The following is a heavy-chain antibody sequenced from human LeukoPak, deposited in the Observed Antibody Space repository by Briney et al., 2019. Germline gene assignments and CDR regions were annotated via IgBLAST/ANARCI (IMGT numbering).Heavy chain of an antibody. Sequence: SETLSLTCTVSGGSISSGSYYWSWIRQPAGKGLEWIGRIYTSGTTNYNPSSQSPVTTAVDTSKYPFSLNLSSVAAADTALYYCARLTVYGIPPPYYGMDVWGHGTTVTVSS. CDR2: IYTSGTT. CDR1: GGSISSGSYY. CDR3: ARLTVYGIPPPYYGMDV. J-gene: IGHJ6*02. D-gene: IGHD5-18*01. V-gene: IGHV4-61*02.